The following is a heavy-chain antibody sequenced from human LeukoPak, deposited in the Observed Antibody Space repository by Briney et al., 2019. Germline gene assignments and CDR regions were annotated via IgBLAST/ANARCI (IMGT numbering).Heavy chain of an antibody. CDR1: GFTVSSNY. J-gene: IGHJ4*02. V-gene: IGHV3-23*01. D-gene: IGHD1-26*01. CDR2: ISGSAYNS. CDR3: AKHSGSYFIYYVDS. Sequence: GGSLRLSCAASGFTVSSNYMSWVRQAPGKGLEWVSTISGSAYNSYYADSVKGRFTISRDNSANTLYLQMNSLRAEDTAVYYCAKHSGSYFIYYVDSWGQGTLVTVSS.